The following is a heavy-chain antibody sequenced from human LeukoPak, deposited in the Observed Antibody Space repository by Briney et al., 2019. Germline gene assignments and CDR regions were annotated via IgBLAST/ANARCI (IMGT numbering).Heavy chain of an antibody. CDR1: GFTFSSYG. D-gene: IGHD3-3*01. CDR2: IRHDGSNK. CDR3: AKGSKEVLFTRDHHMDV. V-gene: IGHV3-30*02. J-gene: IGHJ6*03. Sequence: GGSLRLSCAASGFTFSSYGMHWVRQAPGKGLEWVAFIRHDGSNKYYADPVKGRFTISRDNSKNTLFLQMNSLRAEDTAVYYCAKGSKEVLFTRDHHMDVWGKGTTITISS.